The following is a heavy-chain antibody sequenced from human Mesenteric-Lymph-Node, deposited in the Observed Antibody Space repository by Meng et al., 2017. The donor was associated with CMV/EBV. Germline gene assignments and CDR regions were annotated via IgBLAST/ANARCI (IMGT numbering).Heavy chain of an antibody. D-gene: IGHD1-7*01. CDR1: GGTFSSYA. Sequence: SVKVSCKASGGTFSSYAISWVRQAPGQGLEWMGGIIPIFGTANYAQKFQGRVTITRNTSISTAYMELSSLRSEDTAVYYCARGSFRNYDSYYYYGMDVWGQGTTVTVSS. CDR3: ARGSFRNYDSYYYYGMDV. V-gene: IGHV1-69*05. J-gene: IGHJ6*02. CDR2: IIPIFGTA.